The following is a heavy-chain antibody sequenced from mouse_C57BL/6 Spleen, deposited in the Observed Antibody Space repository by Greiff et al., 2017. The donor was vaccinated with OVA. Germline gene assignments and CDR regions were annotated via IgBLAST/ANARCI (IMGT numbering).Heavy chain of an antibody. CDR1: GFTFSDYG. CDR3: ARPGYSWFAY. D-gene: IGHD3-1*01. CDR2: ISSGSSTI. Sequence: DVKLVESGGGLVKPGGSLKLSCAASGFTFSDYGMHWVRQAPEKGLEWVAYISSGSSTIYYADTVKGRFTISRDNAKNTLFLQMTSLRSEDTAMYYCARPGYSWFAYWGQGTLVTVSA. J-gene: IGHJ3*01. V-gene: IGHV5-17*01.